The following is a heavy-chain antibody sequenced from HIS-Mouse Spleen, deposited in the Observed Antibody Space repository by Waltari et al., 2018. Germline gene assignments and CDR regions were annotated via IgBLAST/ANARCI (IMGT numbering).Heavy chain of an antibody. D-gene: IGHD2-2*01. J-gene: IGHJ4*02. CDR1: GFTFSDYY. Sequence: QVQLVESGGGLVKPGGSLRLSCAASGFTFSDYYMSWVRQARGKGLEWVSYISSSGSTIYYADAVKCRFTISRDNAKNSLDLQMNSLRAEDTAVYYCASEQDSTNGDYWGQGTLVTVSS. V-gene: IGHV3-11*01. CDR2: ISSSGSTI. CDR3: ASEQDSTNGDY.